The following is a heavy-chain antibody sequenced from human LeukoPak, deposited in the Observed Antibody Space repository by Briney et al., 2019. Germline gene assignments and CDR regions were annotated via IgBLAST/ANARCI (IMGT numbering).Heavy chain of an antibody. D-gene: IGHD1-26*01. Sequence: PGGSLRLSCAASGFTLSSYAMSWVRQAPGKGLEWVSVINNGGSTNYADSVKGRFTISRDNSKNTLYLQMNSLRAEDTAVYYCASSVGATRAFGFDIWGQGTMVTVSS. CDR3: ASSVGATRAFGFDI. CDR1: GFTLSSYA. CDR2: INNGGST. J-gene: IGHJ3*02. V-gene: IGHV3-53*01.